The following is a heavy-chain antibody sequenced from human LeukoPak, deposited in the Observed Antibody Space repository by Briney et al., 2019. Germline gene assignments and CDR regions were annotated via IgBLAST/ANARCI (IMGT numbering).Heavy chain of an antibody. J-gene: IGHJ4*02. D-gene: IGHD5-18*01. CDR2: IDPSDSET. CDR3: ARQTAMGRSGDY. V-gene: IGHV5-51*01. CDR1: GYSFTSYW. Sequence: GESLKITCKASGYSFTSYWIGWVRQMPGKGLEWMGIIDPSDSETRYTPSFQGQVTISVDKSLTTADLQWNSLKASDTAMYYCARQTAMGRSGDYWGQGTLVTVSS.